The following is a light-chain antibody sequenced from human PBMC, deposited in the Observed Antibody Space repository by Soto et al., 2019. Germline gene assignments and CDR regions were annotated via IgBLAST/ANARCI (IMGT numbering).Light chain of an antibody. CDR2: GAS. CDR3: QQYNNWPLT. V-gene: IGKV3-15*01. J-gene: IGKJ4*01. CDR1: QSVNIH. Sequence: EIVMTQSPATLAVSPGERATLSCRASQSVNIHLAWYQQKPGQAPRLLIYGASTRATGIPARFSGSGSGTEFTLTISGLQSEDFAVYYCQQYNNWPLTFGGGTKVDI.